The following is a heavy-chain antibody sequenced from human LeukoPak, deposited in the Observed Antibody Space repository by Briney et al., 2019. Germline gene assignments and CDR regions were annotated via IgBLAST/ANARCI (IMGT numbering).Heavy chain of an antibody. CDR2: ISGSGGSI. J-gene: IGHJ4*02. V-gene: IGHV3-23*01. CDR3: ARDHVAAAPYYFDY. D-gene: IGHD6-13*01. Sequence: GGSLRLSCAASGFTFSSYAMSWVRQAPGKGLEWVSAISGSGGSIYYADSVKGRFTISRDNAKNSLYLQMNSLRAEDTAVYYCARDHVAAAPYYFDYWGQGTLVTVSS. CDR1: GFTFSSYA.